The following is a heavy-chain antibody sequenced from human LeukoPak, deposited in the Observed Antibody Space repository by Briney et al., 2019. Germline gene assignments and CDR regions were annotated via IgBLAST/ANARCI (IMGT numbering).Heavy chain of an antibody. V-gene: IGHV3-30*03. CDR2: ISYDGSNK. J-gene: IGHJ4*02. CDR3: ARGPYPDY. CDR1: GFTFSSYA. Sequence: GGSLRLSCAASGFTFSSYAMHWVRQAPGKGLEWVALISYDGSNKYHADSVRGRFTISRDNSKNTLYLQMNSLRAEDTAVYYCARGPYPDYWGQGTLVTVSS.